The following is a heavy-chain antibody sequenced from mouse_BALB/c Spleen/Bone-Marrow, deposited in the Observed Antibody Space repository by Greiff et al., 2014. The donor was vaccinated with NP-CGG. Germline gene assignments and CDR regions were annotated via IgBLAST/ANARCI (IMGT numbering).Heavy chain of an antibody. CDR3: AHDAPFPY. D-gene: IGHD2-3*01. CDR2: IDPASGNT. J-gene: IGHJ3*01. V-gene: IGHV14-3*02. CDR1: GFNIKDTF. Sequence: VQLKESGADLVKPGASVKLSCTTSGFNIKDTFMHWVKQRPEQGLEWIGRIDPASGNTKYDPKFQGKATITADTSSNKVSLQLSGLTSEYTAVYYCAHDAPFPYRGPGTLVTVA.